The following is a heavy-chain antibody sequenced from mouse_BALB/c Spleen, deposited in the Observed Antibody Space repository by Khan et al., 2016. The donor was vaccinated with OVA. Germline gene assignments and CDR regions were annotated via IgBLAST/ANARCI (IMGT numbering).Heavy chain of an antibody. CDR1: GFTFSDYY. CDR2: ISDGGSYT. Sequence: EVELVESGGGLVKPGGSLKLSCAASGFTFSDYYMYWVRQTPEKRLEWVATISDGGSYTYYLDSVKGRFTISRDDAKNNLYLQMNSLKSEDTAVYYCAGGFYGNPFAYWGQGTLVTVSA. D-gene: IGHD2-1*01. J-gene: IGHJ3*01. CDR3: AGGFYGNPFAY. V-gene: IGHV5-4*02.